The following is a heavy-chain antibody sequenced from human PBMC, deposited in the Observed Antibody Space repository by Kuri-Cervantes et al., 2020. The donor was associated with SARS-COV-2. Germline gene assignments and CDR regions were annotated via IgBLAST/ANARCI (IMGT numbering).Heavy chain of an antibody. Sequence: GESLKISCAASGFTFSSYAMSWVRQAPGKGLEWVAVVWYDGSNKYYADSVKGRFTISRDNSKNTLYLQMNSLRAEDTAVYYCARVTLFLEWPHRHYGMDVGGGGTTVTVSS. V-gene: IGHV3-33*08. D-gene: IGHD3-3*01. CDR3: ARVTLFLEWPHRHYGMDV. J-gene: IGHJ6*04. CDR1: GFTFSSYA. CDR2: VWYDGSNK.